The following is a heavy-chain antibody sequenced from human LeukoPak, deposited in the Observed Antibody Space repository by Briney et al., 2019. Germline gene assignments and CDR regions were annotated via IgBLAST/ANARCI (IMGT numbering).Heavy chain of an antibody. Sequence: SVKVSCKASGGTFSSYAIIWVRQAPGQGLEWMGGIIPIFGTANYAQKLQGRVTITADESTSTAYMELSSLRSEDTAVYYCARAYCSSTSCYLGGYYYMDVWGKGTTVTVSS. V-gene: IGHV1-69*13. J-gene: IGHJ6*03. D-gene: IGHD2-2*01. CDR2: IIPIFGTA. CDR3: ARAYCSSTSCYLGGYYYMDV. CDR1: GGTFSSYA.